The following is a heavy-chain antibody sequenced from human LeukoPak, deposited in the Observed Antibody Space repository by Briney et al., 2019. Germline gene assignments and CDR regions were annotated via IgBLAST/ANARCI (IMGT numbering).Heavy chain of an antibody. CDR3: VRQLAYCGGDCHFDY. J-gene: IGHJ4*02. Sequence: ASVKVSCKASGYTFTSYDINWVRQATGQGLEWMGWMNPNSGNTGYAQKFQGRVTMTRNTSISTAYMELSSLRSEDTAVYYCVRQLAYCGGDCHFDYWGQGTLVTVSS. CDR1: GYTFTSYD. CDR2: MNPNSGNT. V-gene: IGHV1-8*01. D-gene: IGHD2-21*02.